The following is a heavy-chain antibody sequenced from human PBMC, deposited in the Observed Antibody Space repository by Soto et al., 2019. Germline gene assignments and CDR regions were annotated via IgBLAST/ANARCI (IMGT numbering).Heavy chain of an antibody. V-gene: IGHV1-2*04. CDR2: INPNTGAT. CDR1: GYTFTTYY. D-gene: IGHD4-17*01. J-gene: IGHJ4*02. Sequence: ASVKVSCKASGYTFTTYYINWVRQAPGQGLEWMGWINPNTGATNYAQKFQGWVTLTRDTSVTTAYMEVSRLTTGDTAVYFCARSVTTHLAADFWGQGTLVTVSS. CDR3: ARSVTTHLAADF.